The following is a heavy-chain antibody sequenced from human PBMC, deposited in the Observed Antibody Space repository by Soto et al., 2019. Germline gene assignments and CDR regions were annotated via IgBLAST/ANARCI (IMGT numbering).Heavy chain of an antibody. Sequence: PSETLSLTCTVSGGSISSYYWSWIRQPAGKGLEWIGRIYTSGSTNYNPSLKSRVTMSVDTSKNQFSLKLSSVTAADTAVYYCARDRSGYCGGGSCYYFDYWGQGTLVTVSS. D-gene: IGHD2-15*01. J-gene: IGHJ4*02. V-gene: IGHV4-4*07. CDR2: IYTSGST. CDR1: GGSISSYY. CDR3: ARDRSGYCGGGSCYYFDY.